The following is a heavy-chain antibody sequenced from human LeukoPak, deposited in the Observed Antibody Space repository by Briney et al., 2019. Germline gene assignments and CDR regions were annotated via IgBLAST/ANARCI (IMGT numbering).Heavy chain of an antibody. CDR1: GGSFSGYY. CDR3: AREGDSSGYYYFDY. CDR2: INHSGST. Sequence: ASETLSLTCAAYGGSFSGYYWSWIRQPPGKGLEWIGEINHSGSTNYNPSLKSRVTISVDTSKNQFSLKLSSVTAADTAVYYCAREGDSSGYYYFDYWGQGTLVTVSS. D-gene: IGHD3-22*01. V-gene: IGHV4-34*01. J-gene: IGHJ4*02.